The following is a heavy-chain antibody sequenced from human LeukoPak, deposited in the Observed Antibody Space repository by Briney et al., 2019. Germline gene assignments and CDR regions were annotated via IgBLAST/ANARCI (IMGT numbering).Heavy chain of an antibody. V-gene: IGHV3-23*01. CDR3: AKGLANLGDD. J-gene: IGHJ4*02. Sequence: GGSLRLSCAASGFTFSTYAMSWVRQAPGKGLEWVSGLSGSGSSAYYADSVKGRFTISRDNSKNTLYLQMNSLRPEDTAVYYCAKGLANLGDDWGQGTLVTVSS. D-gene: IGHD3-16*01. CDR1: GFTFSTYA. CDR2: LSGSGSSA.